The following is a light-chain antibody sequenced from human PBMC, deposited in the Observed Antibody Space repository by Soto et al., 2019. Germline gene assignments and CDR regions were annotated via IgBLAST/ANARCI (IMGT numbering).Light chain of an antibody. J-gene: IGKJ2*01. CDR2: AAS. CDR3: QQYYSYPPYT. V-gene: IGKV1-8*01. Sequence: AIRMTQSPSSFSASTGDRVTITCRASQGISSYLAWYQQKPGKAPKLLIYAASTLQSGVPSRFSGSGSGTDFTLTISCLQSEDCATYYCQQYYSYPPYTVGQGTKLEIK. CDR1: QGISSY.